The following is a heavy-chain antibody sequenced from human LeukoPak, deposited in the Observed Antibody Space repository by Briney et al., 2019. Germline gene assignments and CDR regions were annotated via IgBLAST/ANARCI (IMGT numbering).Heavy chain of an antibody. CDR2: IYHSGST. CDR3: AIRGLRRGGYYFDY. D-gene: IGHD3-10*01. V-gene: IGHV4-38-2*02. Sequence: ASETLSLTCTVSGYSISSGYYWGWIRQPPGKGLEWIGSIYHSGSTYYNPSLKSRVTISVDTSKNQFSLKLSSVTAADTAVYYCAIRGLRRGGYYFDYWGQGTLVTVSS. J-gene: IGHJ4*02. CDR1: GYSISSGYY.